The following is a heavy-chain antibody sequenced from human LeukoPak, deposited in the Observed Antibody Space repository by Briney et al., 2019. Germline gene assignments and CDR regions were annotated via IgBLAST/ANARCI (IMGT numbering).Heavy chain of an antibody. V-gene: IGHV4-39*01. CDR1: GGSISSSSYY. D-gene: IGHD1-14*01. Sequence: SQTLSLTCTVSGGSISSSSYYWGWIRQPPGKGLEWIGSIYYSGSTYYNPSLKSRVTISVDTSKNQFSLKLSSVTAADTAVYYCARREPESLDYWGQGTLVTVSS. CDR2: IYYSGST. CDR3: ARREPESLDY. J-gene: IGHJ4*02.